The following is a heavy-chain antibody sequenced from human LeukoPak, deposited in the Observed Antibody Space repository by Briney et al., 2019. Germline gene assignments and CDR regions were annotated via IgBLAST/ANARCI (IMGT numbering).Heavy chain of an antibody. D-gene: IGHD3-22*01. CDR2: ISGSGGST. Sequence: PGGSLRLSCAASGFTFSSYAMSWVRQAPGKGLEWVSAISGSGGSTYYADSVKGRFTISRDNSKNTLYLQMNSLRAEDTAVYYCAKRSAVVVITPSYFDYWGQGTLVTVSS. CDR3: AKRSAVVVITPSYFDY. CDR1: GFTFSSYA. J-gene: IGHJ4*02. V-gene: IGHV3-23*01.